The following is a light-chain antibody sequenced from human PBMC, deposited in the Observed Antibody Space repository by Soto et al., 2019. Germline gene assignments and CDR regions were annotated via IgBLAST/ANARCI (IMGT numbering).Light chain of an antibody. CDR2: AVR. V-gene: IGLV2-14*01. CDR1: SSDVGNYHY. CDR3: NSYTTSNTIV. J-gene: IGLJ3*02. Sequence: QSALTQPASVSGAPGQSITISCTGTSSDVGNYHYVSWYQHLPDKAPKLIIYAVRNMPPWVSHRFSGSKSGNTASLPISGLQADDDADSYCNSYTTSNTIVFGGGTKLTVL.